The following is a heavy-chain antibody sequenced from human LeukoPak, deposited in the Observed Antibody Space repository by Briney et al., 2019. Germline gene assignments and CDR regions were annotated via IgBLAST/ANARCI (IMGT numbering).Heavy chain of an antibody. CDR1: GFTFSSYW. J-gene: IGHJ4*02. CDR3: AALDNGRDY. Sequence: GGSLRLSCAASGFTFSSYWMHWIRHAPGKGLVWVSRIKRDGSSPAYADSVKGRFTISRDNAKNTLYLQMNSLRAEDTAVYYCAALDNGRDYWGQGTLVTVSS. V-gene: IGHV3-74*01. D-gene: IGHD1-14*01. CDR2: IKRDGSSP.